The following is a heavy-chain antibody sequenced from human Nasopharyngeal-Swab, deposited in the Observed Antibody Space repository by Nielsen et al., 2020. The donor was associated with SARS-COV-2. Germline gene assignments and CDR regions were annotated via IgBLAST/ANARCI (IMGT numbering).Heavy chain of an antibody. CDR3: ASDSRY. V-gene: IGHV3-21*01. J-gene: IGHJ4*02. D-gene: IGHD2-2*01. CDR2: ISSSGSYM. CDR1: GFTFSDYT. Sequence: GESLKISCEASGFTFSDYTMNWVRQAPGQGLEWVSSISSSGSYMYYTDSVKGRFTMSRDNAKNSLYLQMNSLRAEDTAVYYCASDSRYWGQGTLVTVSS.